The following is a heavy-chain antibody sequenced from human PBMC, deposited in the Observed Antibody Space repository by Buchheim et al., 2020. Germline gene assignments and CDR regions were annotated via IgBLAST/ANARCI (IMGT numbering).Heavy chain of an antibody. J-gene: IGHJ4*02. CDR2: ISSSSSTI. CDR1: GFTFSSYS. Sequence: EVQLVESGGGLVQPGGSLRLSCAASGFTFSSYSMNWVRQAPGKGLEWVSYISSSSSTIYYADSVKGRFTISRDNAKNSLYLQMNSLRAEDTAVYYCARDVIVGATARGDDYWGQGTL. D-gene: IGHD1-26*01. V-gene: IGHV3-48*01. CDR3: ARDVIVGATARGDDY.